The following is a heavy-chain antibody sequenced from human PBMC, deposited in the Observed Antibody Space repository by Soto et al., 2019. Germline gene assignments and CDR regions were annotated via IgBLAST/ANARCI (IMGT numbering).Heavy chain of an antibody. Sequence: LCGGSISSGGYSWSWIRQPPGKGLEWIGYIYHSGSTYYNPSLKSRVTISVDRSKNQFSLKLSSVTAADTAVYYCARGGVGAPPGAFDIWGQGTMVTVSS. CDR1: GGSISSGGYS. CDR3: ARGGVGAPPGAFDI. D-gene: IGHD1-26*01. J-gene: IGHJ3*02. CDR2: IYHSGST. V-gene: IGHV4-30-2*01.